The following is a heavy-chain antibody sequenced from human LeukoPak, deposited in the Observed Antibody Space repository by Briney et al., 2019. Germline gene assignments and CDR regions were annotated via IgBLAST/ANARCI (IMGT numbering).Heavy chain of an antibody. CDR2: IYTSGST. D-gene: IGHD3-10*01. V-gene: IGHV4-61*02. Sequence: PSETLSLTCTVSGGSISSGSYYWSWIRQPAGKGLEWIGRIYTSGSTNYNPSLKSRVTMSVDTSKNQFSLKLSSVTAADTAVYYCAREDPQLPHDAFDIWGQGTMVTVSS. J-gene: IGHJ3*02. CDR1: GGSISSGSYY. CDR3: AREDPQLPHDAFDI.